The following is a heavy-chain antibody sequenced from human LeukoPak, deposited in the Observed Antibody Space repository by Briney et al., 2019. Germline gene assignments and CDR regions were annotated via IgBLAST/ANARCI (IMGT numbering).Heavy chain of an antibody. CDR1: GGSISSGGYY. D-gene: IGHD6-25*01. Sequence: PSQTLSLTCTVSGGSISSGGYYWSWIRQHPGRGLEWIGYIYYSGSTYYNPSLKSRVTISVDTSKIPFSLKLSSVTAADTAVYYCARSIPRGYYYFDYWGEGTLVTVSS. CDR3: ARSIPRGYYYFDY. V-gene: IGHV4-31*03. CDR2: IYYSGST. J-gene: IGHJ4*02.